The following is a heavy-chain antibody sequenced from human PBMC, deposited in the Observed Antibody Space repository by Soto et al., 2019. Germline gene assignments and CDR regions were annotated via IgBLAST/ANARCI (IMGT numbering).Heavy chain of an antibody. CDR1: GYTFTSYG. V-gene: IGHV1-18*01. CDR2: ISAYNGNT. Sequence: ASVKVSCKASGYTFTSYGISWVRQAPGQGLEWMGWISAYNGNTNYAQKLQGRVTMTTDTSTSTAYMELRSLRSDDTAVYYCARGDIVVVPAHQTYYYYGMDVWGQGTTVTVSS. CDR3: ARGDIVVVPAHQTYYYYGMDV. J-gene: IGHJ6*02. D-gene: IGHD2-2*01.